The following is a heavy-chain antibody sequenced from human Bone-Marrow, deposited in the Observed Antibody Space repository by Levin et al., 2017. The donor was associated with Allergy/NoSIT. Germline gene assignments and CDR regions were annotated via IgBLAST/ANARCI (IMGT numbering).Heavy chain of an antibody. CDR3: ARLGASGWYDQNFDY. CDR1: GGSISSSSYY. Sequence: SETLSLTCTVSGGSISSSSYYWGWIRQPPGKGLEWIGSIYYSGSTYYDPSLKSRVTISVDTSKNQFSLKLSSVTAADTAVYYCARLGASGWYDQNFDYWGQGTLVTVSS. CDR2: IYYSGST. D-gene: IGHD6-19*01. V-gene: IGHV4-39*01. J-gene: IGHJ4*02.